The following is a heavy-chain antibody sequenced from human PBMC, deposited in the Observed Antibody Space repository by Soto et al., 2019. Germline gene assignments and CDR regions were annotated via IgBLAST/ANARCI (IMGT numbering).Heavy chain of an antibody. CDR1: GYTFSDYY. CDR3: ARESGGATATLDYYYFYMDV. Sequence: QVQLVQSGAEVKKPGASVKVSCKASGYTFSDYYIHWMRQAPGQGLEWMGWINPNSGGTKYAHKFQGWVTMTRDTSIKTAYMELSRLTSDDTAVYYGARESGGATATLDYYYFYMDVWGKGTTVTVSS. CDR2: INPNSGGT. J-gene: IGHJ6*03. V-gene: IGHV1-2*04. D-gene: IGHD5-12*01.